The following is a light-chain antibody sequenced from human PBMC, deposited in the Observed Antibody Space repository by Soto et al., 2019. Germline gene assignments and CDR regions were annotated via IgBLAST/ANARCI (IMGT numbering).Light chain of an antibody. J-gene: IGKJ2*01. CDR3: QQYNSYSGYT. V-gene: IGKV1-5*01. CDR1: QSISSW. Sequence: DIQMTQSPSTLSASVGERVTITCRASQSISSWLAWYQQKPGKAPKLLIYDASSLESGVPSRFSGSGSGTEFILTISSLQPDDFATYYCQQYNSYSGYTFGQGTKLEIK. CDR2: DAS.